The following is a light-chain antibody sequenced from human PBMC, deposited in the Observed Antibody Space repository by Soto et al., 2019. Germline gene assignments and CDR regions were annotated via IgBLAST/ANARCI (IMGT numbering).Light chain of an antibody. V-gene: IGKV3-20*01. CDR1: QSVSSY. J-gene: IGKJ5*01. Sequence: EFVLTESPATLSLCPGERATLSFRASQSVSSYLAWYQQKPGQAPRLLIYGASSRATGIPDRFSGSGSGTDFTLTITPLEPEDFVVYFCQQYGSSPITFGQGTRLEIK. CDR3: QQYGSSPIT. CDR2: GAS.